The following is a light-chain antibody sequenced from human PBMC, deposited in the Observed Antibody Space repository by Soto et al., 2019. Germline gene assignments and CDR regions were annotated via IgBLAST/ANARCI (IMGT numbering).Light chain of an antibody. J-gene: IGKJ5*01. CDR3: QQYDNWPIT. Sequence: EILLTQSPATLSVSPGERATLSCRAGQNIHTNLAWYQQKPGQAPRLFIYGASTRATAIPPRFSGSGSGTEFTLTISSLQSEDFAVYYCQQYDNWPITFGQGTRLEIK. V-gene: IGKV3-15*01. CDR1: QNIHTN. CDR2: GAS.